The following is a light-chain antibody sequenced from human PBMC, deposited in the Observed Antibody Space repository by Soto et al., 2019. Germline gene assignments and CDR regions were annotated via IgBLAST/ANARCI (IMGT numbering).Light chain of an antibody. V-gene: IGLV2-14*01. Sequence: QSALTQPASVSGSPGQSITISCTGTSSDVGGYNYVSWYQQHPGKAPKLMIYDVSNRPSGVSSRFSGSKSGNTASLTISGLAAEDEADYYCRSYTSSSTSHVFGGGTQLTVL. CDR2: DVS. CDR3: RSYTSSSTSHV. CDR1: SSDVGGYNY. J-gene: IGLJ7*01.